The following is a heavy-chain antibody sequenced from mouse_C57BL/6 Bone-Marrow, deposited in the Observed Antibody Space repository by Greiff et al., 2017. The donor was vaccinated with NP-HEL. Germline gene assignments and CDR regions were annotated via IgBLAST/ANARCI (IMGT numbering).Heavy chain of an antibody. D-gene: IGHD1-1*01. CDR2: INPYNGGT. V-gene: IGHV1-19*01. J-gene: IGHJ3*01. CDR3: AREDYGAWFAY. Sequence: VQLQQSGPVLVKPGASVKMSCKASGYTFTDYYMNWVKQSHGKSLEWIGVINPYNGGTSYNQKFKGKATLTVDKSSSTAYMELNSLTSEDSAVYYCAREDYGAWFAYWGQGTLVTVSA. CDR1: GYTFTDYY.